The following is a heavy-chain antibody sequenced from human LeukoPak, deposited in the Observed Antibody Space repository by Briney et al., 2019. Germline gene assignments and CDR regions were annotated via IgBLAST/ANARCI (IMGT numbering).Heavy chain of an antibody. CDR3: ARDYGYYDSSGPLDY. CDR2: INPSGGST. D-gene: IGHD3-22*01. J-gene: IGHJ4*02. CDR1: GYTFTSYY. Sequence: ASVKVSCKASGYTFTSYYMHWVRQAPGQGLEWMGIINPSGGSTSYAQKFQGRVTMTRDTSTSSVYMELRSLRSEDTAVYYCARDYGYYDSSGPLDYWGQGTLVTVSS. V-gene: IGHV1-46*01.